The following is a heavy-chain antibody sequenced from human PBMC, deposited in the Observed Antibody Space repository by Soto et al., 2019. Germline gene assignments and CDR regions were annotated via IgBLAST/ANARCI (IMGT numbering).Heavy chain of an antibody. D-gene: IGHD3-22*01. CDR3: AREPYDTTGNRIES. J-gene: IGHJ5*01. Sequence: KTSETLSLTCTVSGGSISGDYYWNWIRQPPGKGLEWIGYVYHTGSTYHNPSLKSRGSISVDTTNNQFSLKLSSVTAADTAVYFCAREPYDTTGNRIESWGQGIPVTVCS. V-gene: IGHV4-30-4*01. CDR2: VYHTGST. CDR1: GGSISGDYY.